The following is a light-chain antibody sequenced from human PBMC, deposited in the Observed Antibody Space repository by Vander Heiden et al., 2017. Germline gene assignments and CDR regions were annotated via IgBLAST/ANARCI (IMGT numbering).Light chain of an antibody. V-gene: IGLV2-14*01. CDR2: DVS. Sequence: QSALTQPAGVSGSPGQSTTISCTGTSRDVGGYNYVSWYQQHPGKGPKLMVYDVSNRPSGVSNRSSGSKSGNTASLTISGLQAEDEADYYCSSYTSSSLVVFGGGTKLTVL. CDR1: SRDVGGYNY. J-gene: IGLJ2*01. CDR3: SSYTSSSLVV.